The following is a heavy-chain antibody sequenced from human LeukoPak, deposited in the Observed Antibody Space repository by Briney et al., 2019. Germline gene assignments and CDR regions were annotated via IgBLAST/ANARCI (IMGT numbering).Heavy chain of an antibody. V-gene: IGHV1-2*02. J-gene: IGHJ4*02. CDR1: GYTFTGYH. CDR2: INPNSGGT. D-gene: IGHD6-13*01. CDR3: ARGLIPGYSSSWYEGDY. Sequence: ASVKVSCKASGYTFTGYHMHWVRQAPGQGLEWMGWINPNSGGTSYAQKFQGRVTMTGDTSISTAYMELRSLRSDDTAVYYCARGLIPGYSSSWYEGDYWGQGTLVTVSS.